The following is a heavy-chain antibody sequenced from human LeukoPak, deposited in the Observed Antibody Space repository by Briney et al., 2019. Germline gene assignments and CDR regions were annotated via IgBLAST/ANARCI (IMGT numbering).Heavy chain of an antibody. V-gene: IGHV4-30-4*08. CDR3: ASQRPTYYYGSGSYIDGGLFDY. Sequence: SETLSLTCAVYGGSFSGYYWSWIRQPPGKGLEWIGYIYYSGSTYYNPSLKSRVTISIDTFKNQLSLKLSSVTAADTAVYYCASQRPTYYYGSGSYIDGGLFDYWGQGTLVTVSS. CDR1: GGSFSGYY. D-gene: IGHD3-10*01. J-gene: IGHJ4*02. CDR2: IYYSGST.